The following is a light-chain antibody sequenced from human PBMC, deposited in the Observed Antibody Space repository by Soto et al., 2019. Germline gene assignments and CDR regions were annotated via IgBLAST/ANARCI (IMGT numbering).Light chain of an antibody. Sequence: SYELTQPPSVSVAPGQTARITCGGNNIGSKSVHWYQHKPGQAPVLVVYDDSDRPSGIPERFSGSNSGNTATLTISGVEAGDEADYYCQVWDNSRDQVIFGGGTKLTVL. CDR2: DDS. V-gene: IGLV3-21*02. CDR3: QVWDNSRDQVI. J-gene: IGLJ2*01. CDR1: NIGSKS.